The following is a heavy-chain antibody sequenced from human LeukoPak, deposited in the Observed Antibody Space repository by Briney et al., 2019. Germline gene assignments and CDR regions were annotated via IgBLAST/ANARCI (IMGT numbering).Heavy chain of an antibody. Sequence: GGSLRLSCAASGFTFSSYGMHWVRQAPGKGLEWVAVIWYDGSNKYYADSVKGRFTISRDNSKNTLYLQMNSLRAEDTAVYYCARDEGIAVAGTWGADYWGQGTLVTVSS. CDR2: IWYDGSNK. CDR1: GFTFSSYG. J-gene: IGHJ4*02. V-gene: IGHV3-33*01. D-gene: IGHD6-13*01. CDR3: ARDEGIAVAGTWGADY.